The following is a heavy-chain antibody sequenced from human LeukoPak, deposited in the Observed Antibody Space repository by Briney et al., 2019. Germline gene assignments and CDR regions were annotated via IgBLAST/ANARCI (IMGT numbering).Heavy chain of an antibody. D-gene: IGHD2-15*01. CDR1: GFTFDAHA. J-gene: IGHJ4*02. CDR3: TKGSGSWVDY. Sequence: PGRSLRLSCAASGFTFDAHAMHWVRQAPGKGLEWVSGISSNGDSRGYADSVKGRFTISRDNAKNSLFSQMNSLRVEDTALYYCTKGSGSWVDYWGQGTLVTVSS. V-gene: IGHV3-9*01. CDR2: ISSNGDSR.